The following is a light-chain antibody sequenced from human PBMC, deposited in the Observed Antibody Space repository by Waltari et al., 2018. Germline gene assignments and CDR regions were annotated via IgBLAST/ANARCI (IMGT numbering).Light chain of an antibody. CDR3: SAFAGSNNFGV. CDR2: DVN. CDR1: SRDIGGSNF. Sequence: QSALTQPPSASGSPGQSVTISCTGTSRDIGGSNFVSWYQQRPGKAPRFLIYDVNKRPSGVSDRFSGSKSGNTGSLTVSGLQPDDEATYYCSAFAGSNNFGVFGGGTKLTVL. J-gene: IGLJ3*02. V-gene: IGLV2-8*01.